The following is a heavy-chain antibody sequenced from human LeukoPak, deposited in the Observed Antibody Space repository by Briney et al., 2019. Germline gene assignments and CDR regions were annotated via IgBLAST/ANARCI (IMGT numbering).Heavy chain of an antibody. Sequence: GGSLRLSCAASGLTFSSYGMHWVRQAPGKGLEWVAVIWYGGSNKYYADSVKGRFTISRDNSKNTLYLQMNSLRAEDTAVYYCAKDGSYGDYDYYYYYMDVWGKGTTVTVSS. CDR3: AKDGSYGDYDYYYYYMDV. V-gene: IGHV3-30*02. CDR2: IWYGGSNK. D-gene: IGHD4-17*01. J-gene: IGHJ6*03. CDR1: GLTFSSYG.